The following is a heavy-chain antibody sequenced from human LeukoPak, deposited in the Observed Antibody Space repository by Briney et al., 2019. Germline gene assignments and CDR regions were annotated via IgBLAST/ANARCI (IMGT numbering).Heavy chain of an antibody. D-gene: IGHD4-17*01. CDR1: GGSIRSSYYY. V-gene: IGHV4-39*01. CDR2: IYYSGST. CDR3: ARHLGGPLRSHFDY. Sequence: SETLSLTCTVSGGSIRSSYYYWGWIRQPPGKGLEWIGSIYYSGSTYYNPSLKSRVTISVDTSKNQFSLKLSSVTAADTAVYYCARHLGGPLRSHFDYWGQGTLVTVSS. J-gene: IGHJ4*02.